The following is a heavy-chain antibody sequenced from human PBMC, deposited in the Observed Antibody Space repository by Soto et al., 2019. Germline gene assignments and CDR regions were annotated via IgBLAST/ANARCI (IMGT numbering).Heavy chain of an antibody. Sequence: EVQLLESGGGLVQPGGSLRLSCAASGFTFSNYAINWVRQAPGKGLAWVSGISGNGGDTYYADSVKGRFTISRDNSKNTLYLQITSLRADDTAVYYCARGWQGDYWGQGTLVTVSS. CDR1: GFTFSNYA. V-gene: IGHV3-23*01. CDR3: ARGWQGDY. J-gene: IGHJ4*02. CDR2: ISGNGGDT. D-gene: IGHD6-19*01.